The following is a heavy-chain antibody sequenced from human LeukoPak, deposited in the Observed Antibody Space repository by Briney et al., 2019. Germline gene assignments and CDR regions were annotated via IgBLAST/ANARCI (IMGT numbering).Heavy chain of an antibody. CDR1: GFTFSSYW. D-gene: IGHD3-22*01. CDR3: ARGDYYDSSGYYRNPFDY. V-gene: IGHV3-7*01. CDR2: IKQDGSEK. Sequence: GGSLRLSCAASGFTFSSYWMSWVRQAPGKGLEWVANIKQDGSEKYYVDSVKGRFTISRDNAKNSLYLQMNSLRAEDTAVYYCARGDYYDSSGYYRNPFDYWGQGTLVTVSS. J-gene: IGHJ4*02.